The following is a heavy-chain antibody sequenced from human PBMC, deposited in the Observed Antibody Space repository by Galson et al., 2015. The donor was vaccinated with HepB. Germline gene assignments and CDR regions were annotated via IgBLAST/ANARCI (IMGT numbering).Heavy chain of an antibody. CDR3: AKLSLEWRRFANNDY. V-gene: IGHV3-21*01. CDR2: IGYRETYK. CDR1: GFTFRTSG. Sequence: SLRLSCAASGFTFRTSGMTWVRQAPGKGLEWVAVIGYRETYKHYADSVKGRFAISRDNAKNSVYLQMNSLRVEDTAVYYCAKLSLEWRRFANNDYWGQGTLVTVSS. J-gene: IGHJ4*02. D-gene: IGHD5-12*01.